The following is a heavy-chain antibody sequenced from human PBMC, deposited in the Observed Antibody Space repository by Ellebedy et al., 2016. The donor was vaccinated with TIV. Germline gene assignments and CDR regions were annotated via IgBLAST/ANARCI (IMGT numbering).Heavy chain of an antibody. J-gene: IGHJ4*02. V-gene: IGHV4-34*01. CDR2: INHSGST. Sequence: SETLSLTXPVSGASISNYYWNWIRQPPGKGLEWIGEINHSGSTNYNPSLKSRVTISVDTSKNQFSVKLSSVTAADTAVYYCARGDLEEGQAVTKVRRFDYWGQGTLVTVSS. D-gene: IGHD4-17*01. CDR1: GASISNYY. CDR3: ARGDLEEGQAVTKVRRFDY.